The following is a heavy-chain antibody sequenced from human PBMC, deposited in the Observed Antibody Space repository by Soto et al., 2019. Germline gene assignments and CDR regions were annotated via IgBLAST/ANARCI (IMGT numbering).Heavy chain of an antibody. V-gene: IGHV3-66*01. CDR3: ARAARGGAYGFWH. CDR2: ISRAGGT. J-gene: IGHJ4*02. D-gene: IGHD3-3*01. Sequence: EVQLVESGGGLVQPGGSLRLSCAASGITVTNCFMTWVRQAPGKGLEWVSVISRAGGTYYADSVKGRFTISRDNYRNTLSLQMTTLRPEDTAVYYCARAARGGAYGFWHGGQGTLVTGSS. CDR1: GITVTNCF.